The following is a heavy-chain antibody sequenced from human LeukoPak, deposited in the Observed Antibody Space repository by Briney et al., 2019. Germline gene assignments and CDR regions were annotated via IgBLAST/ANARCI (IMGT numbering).Heavy chain of an antibody. J-gene: IGHJ6*03. Sequence: GGSQRLFCAASGFTFSNYSMSWARQAPGKGLEWVSAISGSGGSTYYADSVKGRFTISRDNSRNTLYLQMHDLGAGDTAIYYCATDNKVVRGRSLMDVWGKGTTVTVSS. CDR3: ATDNKVVRGRSLMDV. D-gene: IGHD3-10*01. CDR2: ISGSGGST. V-gene: IGHV3-23*01. CDR1: GFTFSNYS.